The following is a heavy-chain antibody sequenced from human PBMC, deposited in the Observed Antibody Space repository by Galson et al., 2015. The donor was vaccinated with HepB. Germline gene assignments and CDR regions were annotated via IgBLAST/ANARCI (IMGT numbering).Heavy chain of an antibody. CDR2: FDPEDGET. CDR3: ATFWSGYSDKWFDS. V-gene: IGHV1-24*01. D-gene: IGHD3-3*01. J-gene: IGHJ5*01. Sequence: CKVSRYSLTELSIHWVRQAPGKGLEWMGGFDPEDGETIYSQRFQGRVTMTEDTSTHTAYMELSRLLSEDTAVYYCATFWSGYSDKWFDSWGQGTLVTVSS. CDR1: RYSLTELS.